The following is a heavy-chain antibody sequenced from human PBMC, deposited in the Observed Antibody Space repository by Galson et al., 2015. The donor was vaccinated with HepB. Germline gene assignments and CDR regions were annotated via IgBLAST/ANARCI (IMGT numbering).Heavy chain of an antibody. CDR2: IYYSGST. D-gene: IGHD3-22*01. Sequence: ETLSLTCTVSGGSISSYYWSWIRQPPGKGLEWLGYIYYSGSTTYNPSLKSRVTISVDTSKNQFSLKLSSVTAADTAVYYCARGLGHYYDSSGHTIYFDYWGQGTLVTVSS. V-gene: IGHV4-59*01. J-gene: IGHJ4*02. CDR3: ARGLGHYYDSSGHTIYFDY. CDR1: GGSISSYY.